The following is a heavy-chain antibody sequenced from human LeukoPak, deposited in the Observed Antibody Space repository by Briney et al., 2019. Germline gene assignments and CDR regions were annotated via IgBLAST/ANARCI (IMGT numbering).Heavy chain of an antibody. D-gene: IGHD3-22*01. CDR2: INPSGGST. V-gene: IGHV1-46*01. CDR3: ARVRYYNISGYFPNFDY. Sequence: ASVKVSCKASGYTFTSYYMHWVRQAPGQGLEWMGIINPSGGSTSYAQKFQGRVTMTRGMSTSTVYMELSSLRSEDTAVYYCARVRYYNISGYFPNFDYWGQGTLVTVSS. CDR1: GYTFTSYY. J-gene: IGHJ4*02.